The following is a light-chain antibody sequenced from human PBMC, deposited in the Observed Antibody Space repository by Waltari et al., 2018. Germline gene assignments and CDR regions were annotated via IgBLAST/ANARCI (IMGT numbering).Light chain of an antibody. J-gene: IGKJ2*03. CDR1: HNIIIW. CDR2: QTS. Sequence: DIQMTQSPSTLSASVGDRVTITCRASHNIIIWLAWYHQKPGRAPKLLIYQTSSLESGVPSRFSGSASGTEFTLTISSLQPDDFATYCCQHYSSYSSFGQGTKLEI. V-gene: IGKV1-5*03. CDR3: QHYSSYSS.